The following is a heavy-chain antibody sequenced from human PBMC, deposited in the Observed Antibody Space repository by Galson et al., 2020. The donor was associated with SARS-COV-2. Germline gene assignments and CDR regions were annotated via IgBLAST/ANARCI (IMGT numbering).Heavy chain of an antibody. CDR2: IVVGSGNT. CDR1: RFTFTNSA. D-gene: IGHD3-10*01. J-gene: IGHJ6*02. Sequence: SVPVSRLASRFTFTNSAVQWVRQARGPRLEWIGWIVVGSGNTNYAQKFQERVTITRDMSTSTDYMELSSLRSEDTAVYYCAADLKWGEGYIPCDFGMDGWGQETTLTVSS. V-gene: IGHV1-58*01. CDR3: AADLKWGEGYIPCDFGMDG.